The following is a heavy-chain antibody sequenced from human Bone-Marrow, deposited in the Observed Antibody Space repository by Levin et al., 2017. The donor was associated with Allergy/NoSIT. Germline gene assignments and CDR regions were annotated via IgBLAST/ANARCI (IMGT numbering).Heavy chain of an antibody. D-gene: IGHD3/OR15-3a*01. Sequence: PGGSLRLSCTTSGFKFGDYAMSWVRQAPGKGLEWVGFIRMRVNGGTTEYAPSVKGRFSISRDDSKNIAYLHMSSLNIEDTAVYYCTRGSGWTETFDIWGQGTVVTVSS. CDR1: GFKFGDYA. J-gene: IGHJ3*02. CDR3: TRGSGWTETFDI. CDR2: IRMRVNGGTT. V-gene: IGHV3-49*04.